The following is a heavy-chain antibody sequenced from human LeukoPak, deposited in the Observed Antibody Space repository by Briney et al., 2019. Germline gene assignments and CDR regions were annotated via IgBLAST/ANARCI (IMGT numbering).Heavy chain of an antibody. D-gene: IGHD5-18*01. CDR1: GDSISSSSYY. CDR3: ARDGYGLT. Sequence: SETLSLTCTVSGDSISSSSYYWGWIRQPPGKGLEWIGSFYYSGSTYYTPSLKSRVTISVDTSKNQFSLRLNSVTAADTAVYYCARDGYGLTWGQGTLVTVSS. CDR2: FYYSGST. J-gene: IGHJ5*02. V-gene: IGHV4-39*07.